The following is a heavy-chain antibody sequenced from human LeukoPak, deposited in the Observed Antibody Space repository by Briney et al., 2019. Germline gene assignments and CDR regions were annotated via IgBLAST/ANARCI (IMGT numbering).Heavy chain of an antibody. V-gene: IGHV4-39*01. CDR1: VDSISSSTYY. CDR3: ARPNSGSYLSFDY. J-gene: IGHJ4*02. D-gene: IGHD1-26*01. CDR2: IYYRGST. Sequence: SETLSLTCTVSVDSISSSTYYWGWIRQPPEKGLEWIGSIYYRGSTYYNPSLKSRVTISVDASKNQFSLKLSSVTAADTAIYYCARPNSGSYLSFDYWGQGILVTVSS.